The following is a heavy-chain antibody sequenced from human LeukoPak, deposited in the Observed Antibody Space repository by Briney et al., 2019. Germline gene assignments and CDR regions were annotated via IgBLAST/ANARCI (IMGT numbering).Heavy chain of an antibody. D-gene: IGHD3-10*01. CDR1: GYTFTSYG. CDR3: ARLLKRTYYYGSGSLDY. V-gene: IGHV1-18*01. J-gene: IGHJ4*02. CDR2: ISAYSGNT. Sequence: GASVKVSCKASGYTFTSYGISWVRQAPGQGLEWMGWISAYSGNTNYAQKLQGRVTMTTDTSTSTAYMELRSLRSDDTAVYYCARLLKRTYYYGSGSLDYWGQGTLVTVSS.